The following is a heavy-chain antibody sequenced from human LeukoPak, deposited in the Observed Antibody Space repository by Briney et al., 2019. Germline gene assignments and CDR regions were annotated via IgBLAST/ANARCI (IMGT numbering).Heavy chain of an antibody. D-gene: IGHD6-19*01. CDR1: GFTFSSYW. V-gene: IGHV3-7*01. CDR2: VKYDGSEK. J-gene: IGHJ3*01. Sequence: GGSLRLSCAASGFTFSSYWLSWVRQAPGKGLEWVANVKYDGSEKYYVYSVKGRFTISRDNAKNSLYLQMNSLRAEDTAVYYCAKDPVDDPWGQGTMVTVSS. CDR3: AKDPVDDP.